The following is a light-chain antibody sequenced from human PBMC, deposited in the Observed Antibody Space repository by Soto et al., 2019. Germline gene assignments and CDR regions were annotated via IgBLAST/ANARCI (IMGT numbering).Light chain of an antibody. V-gene: IGKV3-20*01. CDR3: QQYGNSPYT. J-gene: IGKJ2*01. CDR2: GAS. Sequence: EIVLTQSPGTLSLSPGDRATLSCRASQSVSINSLAWYQQHPGQAPRLLIYGASSRATGIPDRFSGRGSGTDFTLAISRLEPEDLAVYYWQQYGNSPYTFGQGTNLEIK. CDR1: QSVSINS.